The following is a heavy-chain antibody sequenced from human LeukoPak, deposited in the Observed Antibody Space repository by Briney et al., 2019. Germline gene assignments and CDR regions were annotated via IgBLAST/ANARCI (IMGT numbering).Heavy chain of an antibody. CDR1: GGSTSSGNYY. D-gene: IGHD3-3*01. CDR3: ARLGAGPTYYDFWSGYSSFYFDY. Sequence: PSETLSLTCTVSGGSTSSGNYYWGWIRQPPGKGLEWIGGISSSGNTYYNPSLKSRITISIATSKNHFSLKLSSVTAADTAVYYCARLGAGPTYYDFWSGYSSFYFDYWGQGTLVTVSS. V-gene: IGHV4-39*02. CDR2: ISSSGNT. J-gene: IGHJ4*02.